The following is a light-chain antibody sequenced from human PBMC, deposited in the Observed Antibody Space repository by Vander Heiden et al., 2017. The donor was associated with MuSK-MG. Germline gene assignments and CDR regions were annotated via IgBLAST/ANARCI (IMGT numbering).Light chain of an antibody. CDR2: AAS. Sequence: DIQLTQSPSFLSASVGDRVTITCRASQGISSYLAWYQQKPGKAPKLLIYAASTLQSGVPSRFSGSGSGTEFTLTISSLQTEDFATYYCQQLNRYPPYTFGPGTKLEIK. CDR1: QGISSY. J-gene: IGKJ2*01. V-gene: IGKV1-9*01. CDR3: QQLNRYPPYT.